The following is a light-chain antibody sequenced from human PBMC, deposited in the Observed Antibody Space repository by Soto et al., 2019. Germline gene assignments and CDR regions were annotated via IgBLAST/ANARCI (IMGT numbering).Light chain of an antibody. V-gene: IGKV1-27*01. J-gene: IGKJ4*01. CDR3: QMYNGAPAIT. CDR2: AAS. CDR1: QGISTY. Sequence: DIQMTQSPPSLSASVGDRVTITCRASQGISTYLAWYQQKPGKVPKPLISAASTLYSGVPSRFSGSGSGTDYPLTISCLQPEDVATYDCQMYNGAPAITFGGGTKVEIQ.